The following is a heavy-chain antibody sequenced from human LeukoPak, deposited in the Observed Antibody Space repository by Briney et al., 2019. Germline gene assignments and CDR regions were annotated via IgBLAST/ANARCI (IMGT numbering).Heavy chain of an antibody. CDR2: IHYTGST. CDR1: GGSFSSGGYY. CDR3: ARMGDGYNRRDFDY. D-gene: IGHD5-24*01. V-gene: IGHV4-31*03. Sequence: SETLSLTCTVSGGSFSSGGYYWNWIRQHPGKGLEWIGYIHYTGSTYYNPSLKSRVTISIDTSKNQFSLKLNSVTAADTAVYYCARMGDGYNRRDFDYWGQGTLVSVSS. J-gene: IGHJ4*02.